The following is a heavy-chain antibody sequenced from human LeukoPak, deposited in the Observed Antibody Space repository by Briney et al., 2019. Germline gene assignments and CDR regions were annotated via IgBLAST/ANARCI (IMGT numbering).Heavy chain of an antibody. CDR2: ITASSTAI. CDR1: GFTFNTYT. D-gene: IGHD2-2*01. J-gene: IGHJ6*03. V-gene: IGHV3-21*01. Sequence: GGSLRLSCAASGFTFNTYTMNWVRQAPGKGLEWVSSITASSTAIYSADSVKGRFTISRDNAKNLLYLQMNSLRAEDTAVYYCVAVVVPAAAATFLRDYYYYMDVWGKGTTVTISS. CDR3: VAVVVPAAAATFLRDYYYYMDV.